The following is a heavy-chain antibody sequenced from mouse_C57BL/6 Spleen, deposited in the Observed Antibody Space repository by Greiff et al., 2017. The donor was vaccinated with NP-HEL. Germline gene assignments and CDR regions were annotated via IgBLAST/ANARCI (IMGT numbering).Heavy chain of an antibody. Sequence: EVQLQHSGAELVRPGASVKLSCTASGFNIKDDYMHWVKQRPEQGLEWIGWIDPENGDTEYASKFQGKATITADTSSNTAYLQLSILTSEDTAVYYCTLLRYGDYYAMDYWGQGTSVTVSS. J-gene: IGHJ4*01. CDR1: GFNIKDDY. D-gene: IGHD1-1*01. CDR3: TLLRYGDYYAMDY. CDR2: IDPENGDT. V-gene: IGHV14-4*01.